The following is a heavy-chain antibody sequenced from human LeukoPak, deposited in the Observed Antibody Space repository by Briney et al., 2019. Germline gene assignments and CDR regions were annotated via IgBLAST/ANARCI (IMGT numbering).Heavy chain of an antibody. CDR3: AREGNSSGWYGVY. CDR1: GGTFSSYA. CDR2: IIPIPGIA. D-gene: IGHD6-19*01. Sequence: GSSVKVSCKASGGTFSSYAISWVRQAPGQGLEWMGRIIPIPGIANYAQKFQGRVTITADKSTSTAYMELSSLRSEDTAVYYCAREGNSSGWYGVYWGQGTLVTVSS. V-gene: IGHV1-69*04. J-gene: IGHJ4*02.